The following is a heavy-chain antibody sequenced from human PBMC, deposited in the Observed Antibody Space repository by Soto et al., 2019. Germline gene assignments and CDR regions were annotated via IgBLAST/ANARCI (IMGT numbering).Heavy chain of an antibody. D-gene: IGHD1-1*01. J-gene: IGHJ4*02. CDR1: GFTFRSYG. CDR2: ISYDGSNK. V-gene: IGHV3-30*18. CDR3: AKTKLERSPYCFEN. Sequence: GGSLRLSCAASGFTFRSYGMHWVRQAPGKGREWVAVISYDGSNKYYADSVRGRFTISRHNSKNTLYLQRNNLRAEDTAVYYCAKTKLERSPYCFENWGQGTLVTASS.